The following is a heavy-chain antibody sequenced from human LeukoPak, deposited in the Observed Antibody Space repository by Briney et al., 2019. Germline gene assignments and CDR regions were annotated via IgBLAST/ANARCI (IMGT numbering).Heavy chain of an antibody. D-gene: IGHD6-6*01. Sequence: SETLSLTCTVSGGSISSYYWSWIRQSPGKGLEWIGYIYTSGSTNYNPSLKSRVTISVDTSKNQFSLKLSSVTAADTAVYYCARVDIAARPGYYYYMDVWGKGTTVTVSS. CDR1: GGSISSYY. V-gene: IGHV4-4*09. J-gene: IGHJ6*03. CDR3: ARVDIAARPGYYYYMDV. CDR2: IYTSGST.